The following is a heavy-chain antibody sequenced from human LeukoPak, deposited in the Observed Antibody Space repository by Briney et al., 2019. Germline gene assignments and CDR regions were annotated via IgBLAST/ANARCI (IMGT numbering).Heavy chain of an antibody. D-gene: IGHD6-6*01. CDR3: ARDLFPDSYYFDY. Sequence: GGSLRLSCAASGFTFSDYYTSWVRQAPGKGLEWVSYISSSGSTIYYADSVKGRFTISRDNAKNSLYLQMNSLRAEDTAVYYCARDLFPDSYYFDYWGQGTLVTVSS. J-gene: IGHJ4*02. CDR2: ISSSGSTI. V-gene: IGHV3-11*01. CDR1: GFTFSDYY.